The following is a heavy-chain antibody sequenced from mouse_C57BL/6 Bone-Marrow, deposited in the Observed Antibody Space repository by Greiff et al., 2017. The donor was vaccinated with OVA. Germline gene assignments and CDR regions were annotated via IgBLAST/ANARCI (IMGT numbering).Heavy chain of an antibody. D-gene: IGHD2-5*01. V-gene: IGHV1-50*01. Sequence: VQLQQPGAELVKPGASVKLSCKASGYTFTSYWMQWVKQRPGQGLEWIGEIDPSDSYTNYNQKFKGKATLTVDTSSSTAYMQLSSLTSEDSAVDYCAKTGPYYNKDYWGQGTTLTVSS. CDR2: IDPSDSYT. CDR1: GYTFTSYW. CDR3: AKTGPYYNKDY. J-gene: IGHJ2*01.